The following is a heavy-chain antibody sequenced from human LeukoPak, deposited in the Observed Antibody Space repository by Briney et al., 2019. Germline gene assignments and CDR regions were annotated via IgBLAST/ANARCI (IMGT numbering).Heavy chain of an antibody. CDR1: GFTFSSYW. D-gene: IGHD6-19*01. CDR2: IKQDGSEK. J-gene: IGHJ4*02. CDR3: ATDRSYSSGWSFNDY. Sequence: PGGSLRLSCAASGFTFSSYWMSWVRQAPGKGLEWVANIKQDGSEKYYVDSVKGRFTISRDNAKNSPYLQMNSLRAEDTAVYYCATDRSYSSGWSFNDYWGQGTLVTVSS. V-gene: IGHV3-7*01.